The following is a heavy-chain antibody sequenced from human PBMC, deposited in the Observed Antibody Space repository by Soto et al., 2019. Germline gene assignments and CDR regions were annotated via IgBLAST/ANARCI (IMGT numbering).Heavy chain of an antibody. D-gene: IGHD2-2*01. V-gene: IGHV1-69*12. Sequence: QVQLVQSGAEVKKPGSSVKVSCKASGGTFSSYTISWVRQAPGQGLEWMGGIIPFFDTANYAQQFQGRVTSTADESTSTAYMELSSLRSEDTAVYYCARHDCISSSCYYYYYYVMDVWGQGTTVTVSS. CDR1: GGTFSSYT. CDR2: IIPFFDTA. J-gene: IGHJ6*02. CDR3: ARHDCISSSCYYYYYYVMDV.